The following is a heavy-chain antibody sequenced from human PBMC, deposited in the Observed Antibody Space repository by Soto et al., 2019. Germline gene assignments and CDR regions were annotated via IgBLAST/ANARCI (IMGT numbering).Heavy chain of an antibody. Sequence: PSETLSLTCAVSGGSISSGGYSWSWIRQPPGKGLEWIGYIYHSGSTYYNPSLKSRVTISVDRSKNQFSLKLSSVTAADTAVYYCARDSGVSTIFGVEYNWFDPWGQGTLVTFSS. D-gene: IGHD3-3*01. CDR1: GGSISSGGYS. J-gene: IGHJ5*02. V-gene: IGHV4-30-2*01. CDR3: ARDSGVSTIFGVEYNWFDP. CDR2: IYHSGST.